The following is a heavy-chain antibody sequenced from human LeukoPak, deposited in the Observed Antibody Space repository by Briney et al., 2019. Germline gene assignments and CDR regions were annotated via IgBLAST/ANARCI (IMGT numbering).Heavy chain of an antibody. CDR3: ARRTYYYDSSGYYYYYMDV. D-gene: IGHD3-22*01. V-gene: IGHV4-59*08. Sequence: SGTLSLTCTVSGGSISSYYWSWIRQPPGKGLEWIRYIYYTGSTNYNPSLKSRVTISVDTSKNQFSLNLSSVTAADTAVYFCARRTYYYDSSGYYYYYMDVWGKGTTVTVSS. J-gene: IGHJ6*03. CDR1: GGSISSYY. CDR2: IYYTGST.